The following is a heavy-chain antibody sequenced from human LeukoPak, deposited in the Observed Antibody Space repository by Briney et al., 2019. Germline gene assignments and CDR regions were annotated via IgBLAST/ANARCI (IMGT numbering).Heavy chain of an antibody. CDR3: AKDGYDILTGYSDY. V-gene: IGHV3-23*01. D-gene: IGHD3-9*01. CDR2: ISGSGGNT. Sequence: GGSLRLSCAASGFTFSSYAMNWVRQAPGKGLEWVSAISGSGGNTYYADSVKGRFTISRDNSKNTLYLQMNSLRAEDTAVYYCAKDGYDILTGYSDYWGQGTLVTVSS. J-gene: IGHJ4*02. CDR1: GFTFSSYA.